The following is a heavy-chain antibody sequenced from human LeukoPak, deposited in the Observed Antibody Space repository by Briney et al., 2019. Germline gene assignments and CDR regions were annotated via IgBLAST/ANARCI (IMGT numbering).Heavy chain of an antibody. D-gene: IGHD5-24*01. CDR1: GGTVSSYA. Sequence: SVKVSCKASGGTVSSYAISWVRQAPGQGLEWMGRIIPILGIANYAQKFQGRVTITADKSTSTAYMELSSLRSEDTAVYYCARGLGDGYNYVGYWGQGTLVTVSS. CDR2: IIPILGIA. J-gene: IGHJ4*02. V-gene: IGHV1-69*04. CDR3: ARGLGDGYNYVGY.